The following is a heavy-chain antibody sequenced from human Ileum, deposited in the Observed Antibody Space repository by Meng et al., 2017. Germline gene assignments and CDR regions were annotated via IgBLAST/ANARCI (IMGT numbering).Heavy chain of an antibody. CDR1: GVCNHRRLYH. D-gene: IGHD3-10*01. Sequence: VKPEAVGQGQVKPLQISDHTWTVSGVCNHRRLYHWNWILQHPGQGLEWIGSTYYSGTNYNDPSPKGRVTISLDTFKNQSSLNLSSVTATDTAVYYCARDWFSSGRSNWFDPWGQGTLVTVSS. CDR3: ARDWFSSGRSNWFDP. V-gene: IGHV4-31*02. CDR2: TYYSGTN. J-gene: IGHJ5*02.